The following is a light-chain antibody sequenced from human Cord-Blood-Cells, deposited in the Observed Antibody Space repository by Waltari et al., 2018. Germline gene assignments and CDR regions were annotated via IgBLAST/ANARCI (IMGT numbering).Light chain of an antibody. V-gene: IGLV2-11*01. CDR1: SSDVGGYTS. J-gene: IGLJ1*01. CDR3: CSYAGSYV. CDR2: DVS. Sequence: QPALTQRRSVSGSPGQSATLSCTGTSSDVGGYTSVSWYQQHPGKAPKLMIYDVSKRPSGVPDRFSGSKSGNTASLTISGLQAEDEADYYCCSYAGSYVFGTGTKVTVL.